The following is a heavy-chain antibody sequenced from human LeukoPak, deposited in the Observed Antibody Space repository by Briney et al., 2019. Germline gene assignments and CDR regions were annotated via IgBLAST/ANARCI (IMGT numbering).Heavy chain of an antibody. CDR1: GFTFSSYG. V-gene: IGHV3-30*02. CDR3: AKEGRPLGTYYYDSSGYYPGYFDY. J-gene: IGHJ4*02. D-gene: IGHD3-22*01. CDR2: IPYDGSNK. Sequence: GGSLRLSCAASGFTFSSYGMHWVRQAPGKGLEWVAFIPYDGSNKYYADSVKGRFTISRDNSKNTLYLQMNSLRAEDTAVYYCAKEGRPLGTYYYDSSGYYPGYFDYWGQGTLVTVSS.